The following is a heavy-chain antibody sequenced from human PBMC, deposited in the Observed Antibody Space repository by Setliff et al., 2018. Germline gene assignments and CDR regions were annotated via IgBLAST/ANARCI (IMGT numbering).Heavy chain of an antibody. J-gene: IGHJ4*02. CDR1: GFTFSSYA. CDR2: ISGSGGAT. Sequence: GGSLRLSCAASGFTFSSYAMTWVRQAPGKGLEWVAGISGSGGATYYAASVKGRFSISRDNSKNTLYLQMNSLRADDTAVYFCVKGTAHETRDFDYWGQGTLVTVSS. V-gene: IGHV3-23*01. CDR3: VKGTAHETRDFDY. D-gene: IGHD5-18*01.